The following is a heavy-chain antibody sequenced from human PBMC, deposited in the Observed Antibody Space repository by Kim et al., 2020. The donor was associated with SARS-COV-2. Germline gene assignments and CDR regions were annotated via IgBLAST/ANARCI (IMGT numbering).Heavy chain of an antibody. V-gene: IGHV3-23*01. J-gene: IGHJ3*02. D-gene: IGHD3-10*01. Sequence: YADSVKGRFTMSRDNSKNTLYLQMNSLRAEDTAVYYCAKSLRSSDDAFDIWGQGTKVTVSS. CDR3: AKSLRSSDDAFDI.